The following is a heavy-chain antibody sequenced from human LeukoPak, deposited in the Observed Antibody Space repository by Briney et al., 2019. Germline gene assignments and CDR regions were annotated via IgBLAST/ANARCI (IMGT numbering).Heavy chain of an antibody. J-gene: IGHJ3*02. D-gene: IGHD4-17*01. CDR1: GFTFSSYG. CDR3: AGGGYGDYDNAFDI. CDR2: IWYDGSNK. Sequence: GGSLRLSCAASGFTFSSYGMHWVRQAPGKGLEWVAVIWYDGSNKYYADSVKGRFTISRDNSKNTLYLQMNSLRAEDTAVYYCAGGGYGDYDNAFDIWGQGTMVTVSS. V-gene: IGHV3-33*01.